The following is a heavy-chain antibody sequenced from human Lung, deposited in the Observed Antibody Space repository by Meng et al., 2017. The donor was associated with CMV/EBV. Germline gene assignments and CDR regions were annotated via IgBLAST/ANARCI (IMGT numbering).Heavy chain of an antibody. J-gene: IGHJ4*02. CDR2: INPNSSGT. CDR3: ARDYDFWKNYLDY. Sequence: TSGYTFTDDYIHWVRQAPGKGLEWMGWINPNSSGTNYAQKFQGRVTMTRDTSSSTAYMELSSLRSDDTAVYFCARDYDFWKNYLDYWGQGTLVTVSS. V-gene: IGHV1-2*02. D-gene: IGHD3-3*01. CDR1: GYTFTDDY.